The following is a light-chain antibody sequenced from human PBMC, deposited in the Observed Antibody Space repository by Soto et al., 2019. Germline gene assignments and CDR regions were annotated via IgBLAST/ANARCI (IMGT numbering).Light chain of an antibody. J-gene: IGLJ2*01. CDR1: SSDVGGYNY. Sequence: QSVLTQPASVSGSPGQSITISCTGTSSDVGGYNYVSWYQQHPGKAPKLMIYDVSNRPSGVSNRFSGSKSANTASLTVSGLQAEDEDDYYCSSYTISSTVVFGGGTQLTVL. CDR3: SSYTISSTVV. V-gene: IGLV2-14*01. CDR2: DVS.